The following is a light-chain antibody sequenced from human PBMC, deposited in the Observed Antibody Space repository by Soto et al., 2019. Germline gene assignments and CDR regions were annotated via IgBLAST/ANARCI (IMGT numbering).Light chain of an antibody. Sequence: DIQLTQSPSLLSASVGGRVRIACRSSQGIGSYLAWYQQKPGKAPNLLIYAASTLQSGVPSRFSGSGSGTDFTLTISSLQPEDFATYYCHQLNNYPLTFGGGTKVDIK. CDR1: QGIGSY. CDR3: HQLNNYPLT. J-gene: IGKJ4*01. V-gene: IGKV1-9*01. CDR2: AAS.